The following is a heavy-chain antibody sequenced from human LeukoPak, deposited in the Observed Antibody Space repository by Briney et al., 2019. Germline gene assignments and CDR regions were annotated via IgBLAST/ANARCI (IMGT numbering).Heavy chain of an antibody. CDR1: GFTLSFYN. Sequence: GGSLRLSCAASGFTLSFYNMNWVRQAPGKGLEWVSTISSSSNYIYYADSVKGRFTISRDNAKNSLSLQMNSLRAEDTAVYYCARSDFWSGPDAFDIWGQGTMVTVSS. V-gene: IGHV3-21*01. CDR3: ARSDFWSGPDAFDI. CDR2: ISSSSNYI. D-gene: IGHD3-3*01. J-gene: IGHJ3*02.